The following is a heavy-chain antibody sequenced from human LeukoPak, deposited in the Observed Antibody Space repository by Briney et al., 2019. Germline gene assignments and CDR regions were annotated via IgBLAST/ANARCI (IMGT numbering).Heavy chain of an antibody. J-gene: IGHJ4*02. D-gene: IGHD3-22*01. CDR1: GYTFSSYS. V-gene: IGHV3-21*01. CDR3: VRLRRNSDTSGFYYYYDF. Sequence: GGSLRLSCAASGYTFSSYSINWVRQAPGRGLEWVSSISVRSNYIYYADSVRGRFRISRDDARDSLYLQMNSLRAEDTAVYYCVRLRRNSDTSGFYYYYDFWGQGTLVTVSS. CDR2: ISVRSNYI.